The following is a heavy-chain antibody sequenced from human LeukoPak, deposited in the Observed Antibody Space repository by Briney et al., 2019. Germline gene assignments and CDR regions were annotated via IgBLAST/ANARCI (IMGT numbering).Heavy chain of an antibody. V-gene: IGHV3-11*04. D-gene: IGHD3-10*01. CDR3: ARGYGSGSYYFDY. Sequence: PGGSLRLSCVASGFTFSDYQTSWIRQSPGKGLEWISYIGASGSTTNYVDSVKGRFTISRDNTKNSLYLQMNSLRAEDTAVYYCARGYGSGSYYFDYWGQGTLVTVSS. J-gene: IGHJ4*02. CDR2: IGASGSTT. CDR1: GFTFSDYQ.